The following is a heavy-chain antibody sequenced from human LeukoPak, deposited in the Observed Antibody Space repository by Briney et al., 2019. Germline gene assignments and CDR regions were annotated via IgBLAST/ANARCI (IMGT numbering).Heavy chain of an antibody. CDR2: IIPIFGTA. CDR3: ARNYYDSSGPSDY. J-gene: IGHJ4*02. Sequence: SVKVFCKASGGTFSSYAISWVRQAPGQGLEWMGGIIPIFGTANYAQKFQGRVTITADESTSTAYMELSSLRSEDTAVYYCARNYYDSSGPSDYWGQGTLVTVSS. CDR1: GGTFSSYA. D-gene: IGHD3-22*01. V-gene: IGHV1-69*13.